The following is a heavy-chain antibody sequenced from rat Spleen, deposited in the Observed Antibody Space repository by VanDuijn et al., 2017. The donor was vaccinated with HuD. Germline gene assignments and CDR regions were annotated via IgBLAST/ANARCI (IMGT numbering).Heavy chain of an antibody. Sequence: EVQLQESGPGLVKPSQSLSLTCSVTGYSITSNYWAWIRKFPGNKMEWIGRIRYSGSTNYSPSLESRISITRDTSQNQFFFRLNSVTTEDAATYYCARHSYGYSHFDYWGQGVMVTVSS. CDR3: ARHSYGYSHFDY. CDR1: GYSITSNY. V-gene: IGHV3-1*01. D-gene: IGHD1-11*01. CDR2: IRYSGST. J-gene: IGHJ2*01.